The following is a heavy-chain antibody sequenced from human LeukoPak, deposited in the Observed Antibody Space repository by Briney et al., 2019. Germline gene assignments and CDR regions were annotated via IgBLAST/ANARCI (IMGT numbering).Heavy chain of an antibody. V-gene: IGHV4-34*01. D-gene: IGHD6-13*01. CDR1: GGSFSGYY. J-gene: IGHJ6*02. CDR3: ARDEYSSSWYASNYYYYYGMDV. Sequence: SETLSLTCAVYGGSFSGYYWSWIRQPPGKGLEWIGEINHSGSTNYNPSLKSRVTISVDTSKNQFSLKLSSVTAADTAVYYCARDEYSSSWYASNYYYYYGMDVWGQGTTVTVSS. CDR2: INHSGST.